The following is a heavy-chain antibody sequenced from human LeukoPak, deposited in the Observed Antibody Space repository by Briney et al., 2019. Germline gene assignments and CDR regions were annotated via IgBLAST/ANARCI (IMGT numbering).Heavy chain of an antibody. V-gene: IGHV1-8*01. CDR3: TRGSSGRRDN. D-gene: IGHD6-19*01. J-gene: IGHJ4*02. CDR1: GYTFTSCD. CDR2: MNPNSGNT. Sequence: ASVKVSCKASGYTFTSCDINWVRQATGQGLEWMGWMNPNSGNTGYGQGFQGRITMTRDISIGTAYMELSNLTSEDTAIYYCTRGSSGRRDNWGQGTLVTVSA.